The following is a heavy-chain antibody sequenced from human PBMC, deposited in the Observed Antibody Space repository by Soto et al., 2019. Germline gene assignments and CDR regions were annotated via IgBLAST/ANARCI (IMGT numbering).Heavy chain of an antibody. D-gene: IGHD1-26*01. CDR2: TTNKANSYTT. CDR1: GFILTDHY. V-gene: IGHV3-72*01. J-gene: IGHJ4*02. Sequence: EVQLVESGGGLVQPGGSLRLSCAASGFILTDHYMDWVRQAPGKGLEWVGRTTNKANSYTTEYAASVKGRFTISRDDSKNSLYLQMKSLKTEDTAVYYCASLAGAKEGFDYWGQGTLVTVSS. CDR3: ASLAGAKEGFDY.